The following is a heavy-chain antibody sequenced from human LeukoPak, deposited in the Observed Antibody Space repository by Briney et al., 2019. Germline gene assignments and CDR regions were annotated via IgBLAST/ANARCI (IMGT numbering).Heavy chain of an antibody. CDR2: IYYSRIT. CDR1: GASISSYY. D-gene: IGHD6-6*01. V-gene: IGHV4-59*08. Sequence: SETLSLTCTVSGASISSYYWNWIRQPPGRGLEWLGHIYYSRITAYNPSLKSRVTISVDTSKNQFSLKLSSVSAADTAVYYCARLLSSSSMGFDYWGQGTLVSVSS. CDR3: ARLLSSSSMGFDY. J-gene: IGHJ4*02.